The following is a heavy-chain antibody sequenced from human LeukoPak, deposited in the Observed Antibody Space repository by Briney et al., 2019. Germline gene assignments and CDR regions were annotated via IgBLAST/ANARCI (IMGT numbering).Heavy chain of an antibody. D-gene: IGHD6-19*01. CDR1: GFPLNTHS. V-gene: IGHV3-48*02. Sequence: GESLTLSCAASGFPLNTHSMQWVRQPPGKGLEWVSYISSSSRTIYYAASVKGRFTISRDNAKNSLFLQMNSLRDEDTAVYYCARDGSAWFDYWGQGALVTVSS. CDR2: ISSSSRTI. J-gene: IGHJ5*01. CDR3: ARDGSAWFDY.